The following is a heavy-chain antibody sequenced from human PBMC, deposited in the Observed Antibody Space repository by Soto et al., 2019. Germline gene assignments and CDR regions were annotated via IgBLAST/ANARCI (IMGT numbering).Heavy chain of an antibody. J-gene: IGHJ4*02. V-gene: IGHV3-49*03. D-gene: IGHD2-2*01. CDR3: TRWGAHCSSTSCRFDY. Sequence: GGSLRLSCTASGFTFGDYAMSWFRQAPGKGLEWVGFIRSKAYGGTTEYAASVKGRFTISRDDSKSIAYLQMNSLKTEDTAVYYCTRWGAHCSSTSCRFDYWGQGTLVTVSS. CDR1: GFTFGDYA. CDR2: IRSKAYGGTT.